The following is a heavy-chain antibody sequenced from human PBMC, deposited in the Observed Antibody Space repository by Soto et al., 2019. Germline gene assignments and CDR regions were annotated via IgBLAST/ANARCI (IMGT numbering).Heavy chain of an antibody. D-gene: IGHD3-10*01. CDR1: GYTFTSYG. CDR3: ARVRGGASGYMDV. Sequence: ASVQVSCKASGYTFTSYGISWVRQAPGQGLEWMGWISAYNINTNYAQKLQGRVTMTTDTSTSTAYMERRSLRFDDTAVYYCARVRGGASGYMDVWGKGTTVTVSS. J-gene: IGHJ6*03. CDR2: ISAYNINT. V-gene: IGHV1-18*01.